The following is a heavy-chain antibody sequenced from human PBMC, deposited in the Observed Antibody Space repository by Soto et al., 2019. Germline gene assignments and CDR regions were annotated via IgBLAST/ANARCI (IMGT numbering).Heavy chain of an antibody. CDR2: ISAYNGNT. CDR1: GYTFTSYG. J-gene: IGHJ4*02. CDR3: ARDREHSYGYAEIDY. V-gene: IGHV1-18*01. D-gene: IGHD5-18*01. Sequence: VASVKVSCKASGYTFTSYGISWVRQAPGQGLEWMGWISAYNGNTNYAQKLQGRVTMTTDTSTSTAYMELGSLRSDDTAVYYCARDREHSYGYAEIDYWGQGTLVTVSS.